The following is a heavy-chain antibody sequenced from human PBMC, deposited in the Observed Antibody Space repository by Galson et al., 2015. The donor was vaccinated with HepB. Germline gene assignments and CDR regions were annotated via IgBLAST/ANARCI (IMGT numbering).Heavy chain of an antibody. Sequence: SVKVSCKASGGTFSSYAISWVRQAPGQGLEWMGGIIPIFGTANYAQKFQGRVTITADESTSTAYMELSSLRSEDTAVYYCARAQYYYDSSGYYSQPLYYYYYMDVWGKGTTVTVSS. V-gene: IGHV1-69*13. CDR1: GGTFSSYA. J-gene: IGHJ6*03. D-gene: IGHD3-22*01. CDR2: IIPIFGTA. CDR3: ARAQYYYDSSGYYSQPLYYYYYMDV.